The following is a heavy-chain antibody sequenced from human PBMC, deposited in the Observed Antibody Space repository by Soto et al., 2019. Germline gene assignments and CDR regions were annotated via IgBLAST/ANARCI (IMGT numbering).Heavy chain of an antibody. V-gene: IGHV1-18*04. Sequence: VASVKVSCKAFGFIFNNYAISWVRQAPGQGLEWMGWISANSGITNYAQKLQGRVTMTTDTSTSTAYMELRSLRSDDTAVYYCATAGNYDSSGRDFWGQGTLVTVSS. CDR3: ATAGNYDSSGRDF. J-gene: IGHJ4*02. CDR2: ISANSGIT. D-gene: IGHD3-22*01. CDR1: GFIFNNYA.